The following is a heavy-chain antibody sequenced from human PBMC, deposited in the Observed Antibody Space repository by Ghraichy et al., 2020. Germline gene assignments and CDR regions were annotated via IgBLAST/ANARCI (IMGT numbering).Heavy chain of an antibody. V-gene: IGHV3-21*01. CDR2: ISSSSSYI. J-gene: IGHJ2*01. CDR3: AREMGGTTVWYFDL. Sequence: GGSLRLSCAASGFTSSSYSLNWVRQAPGKGLEWVSSISSSSSYIYYADSVKGRFTISRDNTKNSLYLQMNSLRAEDTAVYYCAREMGGTTVWYFDLWGRGTLVTVSS. D-gene: IGHD1-7*01. CDR1: GFTSSSYS.